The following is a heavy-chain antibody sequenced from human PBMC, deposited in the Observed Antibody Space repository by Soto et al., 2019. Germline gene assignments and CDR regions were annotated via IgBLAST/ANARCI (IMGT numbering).Heavy chain of an antibody. V-gene: IGHV3-21*01. Sequence: EVQLVESGGGLVKPGGSLRLSCAASGFTFSSYSMNWVRQAPGKGLEWVSSISSSSSYIYYADSVKGRFTISRDNAKNSRCLQMNSLRAEDTAGYYWARIQLGYDAFDNWGQGTMVTVSS. CDR1: GFTFSSYS. CDR2: ISSSSSYI. J-gene: IGHJ3*02. D-gene: IGHD6-6*01. CDR3: ARIQLGYDAFDN.